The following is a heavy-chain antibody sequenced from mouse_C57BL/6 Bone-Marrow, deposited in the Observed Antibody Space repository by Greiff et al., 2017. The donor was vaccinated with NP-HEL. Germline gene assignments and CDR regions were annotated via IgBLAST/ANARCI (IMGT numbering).Heavy chain of an antibody. J-gene: IGHJ2*01. Sequence: EVHLVESGEGLVKPGGSLKLSCAASGFTFSSYAMSWVRQTPEKRLEWVAYISSGGDYIYYADTVKGRFTISRDNARNTLYLQMSSLKSEDTAMYYCTRGTYGKSYYFDYWGQGTTLTVSS. CDR3: TRGTYGKSYYFDY. V-gene: IGHV5-9-1*02. CDR1: GFTFSSYA. CDR2: ISSGGDYI. D-gene: IGHD2-1*01.